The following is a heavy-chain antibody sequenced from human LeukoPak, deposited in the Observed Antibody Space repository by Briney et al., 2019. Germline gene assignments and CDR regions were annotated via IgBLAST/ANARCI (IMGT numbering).Heavy chain of an antibody. D-gene: IGHD6-13*01. V-gene: IGHV4-61*02. Sequence: SQTLSLTCTVSGGSISSGSYYWSWIRRPAGKGLEWIGRIYTSGSTNYNPSLKSRVTMSVDTSKNQFSLKLSSVTAADTAVYYCAREGTSSSWYGVDYWGQGTLVTVSS. CDR3: AREGTSSSWYGVDY. CDR1: GGSISSGSYY. CDR2: IYTSGST. J-gene: IGHJ4*02.